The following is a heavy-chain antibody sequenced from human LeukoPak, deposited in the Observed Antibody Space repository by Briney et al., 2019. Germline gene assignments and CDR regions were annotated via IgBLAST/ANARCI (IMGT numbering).Heavy chain of an antibody. CDR2: INHSGST. Sequence: SETLSLTCTVSGGSISSSFYYWGWIRQPPGKGLEWIGEINHSGSTNYNPSLKSRVTISVDTSKNQFSLKLSSVTAADTAVYYCARGLKFDPWGQGTLVTVSS. CDR3: ARGLKFDP. V-gene: IGHV4-39*07. J-gene: IGHJ5*02. CDR1: GGSISSSFYY.